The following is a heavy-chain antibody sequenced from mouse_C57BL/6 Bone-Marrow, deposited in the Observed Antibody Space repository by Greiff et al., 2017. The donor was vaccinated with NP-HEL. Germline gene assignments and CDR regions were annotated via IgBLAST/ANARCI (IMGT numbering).Heavy chain of an antibody. D-gene: IGHD1-1*01. CDR3: ASYYYGSSYDYFDY. Sequence: QVQLKQPGAELVKPGASVKLSCKASGYTFTSYWMHWVKQRPVQGLEWIGMIHPNSGSTNYNEKFKSKATLTVDKSSSTAYMQLSSLTSEDSAVYYCASYYYGSSYDYFDYWGQGTTLTVSS. CDR1: GYTFTSYW. CDR2: IHPNSGST. V-gene: IGHV1-64*01. J-gene: IGHJ2*01.